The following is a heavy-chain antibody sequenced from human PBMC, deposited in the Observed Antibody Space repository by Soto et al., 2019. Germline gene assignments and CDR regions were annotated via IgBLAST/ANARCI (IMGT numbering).Heavy chain of an antibody. CDR1: GGSISSGGYY. CDR2: IYYSGST. V-gene: IGHV4-31*03. D-gene: IGHD3-10*01. J-gene: IGHJ6*02. CDR3: ARDAPLPIRGYGMDV. Sequence: TSETLSLTCTVSGGSISSGGYYWSWIRQHPGKGLEWIGYIYYSGSTYYNPSLKSRVTISVDTSKNQFSLKLSSVTAADTAVYYCARDAPLPIRGYGMDVWGQGTTVTVSS.